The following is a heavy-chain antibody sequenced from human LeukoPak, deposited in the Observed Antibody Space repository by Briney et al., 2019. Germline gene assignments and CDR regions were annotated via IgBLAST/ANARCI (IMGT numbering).Heavy chain of an antibody. J-gene: IGHJ4*02. V-gene: IGHV4-34*01. CDR1: GGSFSGYY. CDR3: ARARHYYDFWSMSSYYFDY. D-gene: IGHD3-3*01. CDR2: INHSGST. Sequence: SETLSLTCAVYGGSFSGYYWSWIRQPPGKGLEWIGEINHSGSTNYNPSLKSRVTISVDTSKNQFSLKLSSVTAADTAVYYCARARHYYDFWSMSSYYFDYWGQGTLVTVSS.